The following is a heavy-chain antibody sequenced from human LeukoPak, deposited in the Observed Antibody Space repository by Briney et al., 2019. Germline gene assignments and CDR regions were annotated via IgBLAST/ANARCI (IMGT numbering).Heavy chain of an antibody. Sequence: SETLSLTCTVSGGSISSGDYYWSWIRQPPGTGLEWIGYIYYSGSTYYNPSLKSRVTISVDTSKNQFSLKLSSVTAADTAVYYCARGRGYYYDSSGYNWFDPWGQGTLVTVSS. D-gene: IGHD3-22*01. J-gene: IGHJ5*02. CDR1: GGSISSGDYY. CDR3: ARGRGYYYDSSGYNWFDP. V-gene: IGHV4-30-4*01. CDR2: IYYSGST.